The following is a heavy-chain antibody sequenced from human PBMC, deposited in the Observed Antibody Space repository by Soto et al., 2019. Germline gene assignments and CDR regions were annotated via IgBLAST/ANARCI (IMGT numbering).Heavy chain of an antibody. CDR3: ARGASIVGATTSPY. D-gene: IGHD1-26*01. CDR2: IIPIFGTA. J-gene: IGHJ4*02. Sequence: GASVKVSCKASGGTFSSYAISWVRQAPGQGLEWMGGIIPIFGTANYAQKFQGRVTITADESTSTAYMELSSLRSEDTAVYYCARGASIVGATTSPYWGQGTLVTVSS. CDR1: GGTFSSYA. V-gene: IGHV1-69*13.